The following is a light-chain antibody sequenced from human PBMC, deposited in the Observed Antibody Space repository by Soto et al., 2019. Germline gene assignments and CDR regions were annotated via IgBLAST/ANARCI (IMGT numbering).Light chain of an antibody. CDR1: HSVSSSY. Sequence: EIVLTQSPGTPSLSPGERATLSCRASHSVSSSYLAWYQQKPGQAPRLLIYGASCRATGIPDRFSGSGSGTDFTLTISRLEPEDFAVYYCQQYGSSPPITFGQGTRLEIK. V-gene: IGKV3-20*01. CDR3: QQYGSSPPIT. CDR2: GAS. J-gene: IGKJ5*01.